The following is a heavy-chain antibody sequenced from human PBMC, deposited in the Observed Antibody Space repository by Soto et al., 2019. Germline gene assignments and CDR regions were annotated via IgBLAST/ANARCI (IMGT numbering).Heavy chain of an antibody. Sequence: GESLKISCKGSGYNFRTSWIAWVRQMPGKGLEWMGIIYPGDSDTRYNPAFQGQVTISVDESASTAYLQWSSPKASDTATYYCARGRFCTFGACYFYDHWGHGTQVTVSS. V-gene: IGHV5-51*01. CDR2: IYPGDSDT. CDR3: ARGRFCTFGACYFYDH. J-gene: IGHJ4*01. D-gene: IGHD2-8*01. CDR1: GYNFRTSW.